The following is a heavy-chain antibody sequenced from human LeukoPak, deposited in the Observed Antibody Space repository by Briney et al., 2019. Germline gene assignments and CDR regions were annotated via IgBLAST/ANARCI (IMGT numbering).Heavy chain of an antibody. CDR1: GFSFSSYE. V-gene: IGHV3-48*03. CDR2: ISASGTLT. J-gene: IGHJ4*02. D-gene: IGHD2-15*01. CDR3: AKDPKYYCSGGSCYSQDY. Sequence: GGSLRLSCAASGFSFSSYEMNWVRQAPRKGLEWISYISASGTLTHYADSVEGRFTISRDNSKNTLYLQMNSLRAEDTAVYYCAKDPKYYCSGGSCYSQDYWGQGTLVTVSS.